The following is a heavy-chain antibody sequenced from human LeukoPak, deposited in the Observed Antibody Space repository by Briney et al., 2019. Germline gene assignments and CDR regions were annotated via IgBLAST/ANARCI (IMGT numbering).Heavy chain of an antibody. CDR1: VSTFSSYE. CDR3: ARGFGDL. D-gene: IGHD3-3*01. J-gene: IGHJ5*02. V-gene: IGHV3-48*03. Sequence: GGSLRLSCAASVSTFSSYEMNWVRQPPGKGLEWVSYISSSGNTIYYADSVKGRFTISRDNAKNSLYLQMNSLRAEDTAVYYCARGFGDLWGQGTLVTVSS. CDR2: ISSSGNTI.